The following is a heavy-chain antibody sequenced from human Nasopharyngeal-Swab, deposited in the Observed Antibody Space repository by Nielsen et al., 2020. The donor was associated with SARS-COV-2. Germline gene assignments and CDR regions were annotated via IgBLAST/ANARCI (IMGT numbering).Heavy chain of an antibody. J-gene: IGHJ6*03. V-gene: IGHV1-8*01. Sequence: AAAKVSCKASGDTFTSYDINWVRQDTGQGLEWRGWMNPNSGNTGYAQKFQGRVTMTRNTSISTAYTELSSLRSEDTAVYYCARAGEGVVVPAAIMGGTYYYYYYMDVWGKGTTVTVSS. CDR2: MNPNSGNT. CDR1: GDTFTSYD. CDR3: ARAGEGVVVPAAIMGGTYYYYYYMDV. D-gene: IGHD2-2*02.